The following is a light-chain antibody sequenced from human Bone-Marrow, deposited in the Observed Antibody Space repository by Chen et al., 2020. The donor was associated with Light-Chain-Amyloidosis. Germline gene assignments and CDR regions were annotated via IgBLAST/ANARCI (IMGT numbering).Light chain of an antibody. CDR2: DDS. CDR1: NIGSTS. J-gene: IGLJ3*02. V-gene: IGLV3-21*02. CDR3: QVWDRSSDRPV. Sequence: SYVLTQPSSLSVAPGQTATIAWGGNNIGSTSVHWYQQTPGQTPLLVVYDDSDRPSGIPERLSGSNSGNTATLTSSRVEAGDEADYYCQVWDRSSDRPVFGGGTKLTVL.